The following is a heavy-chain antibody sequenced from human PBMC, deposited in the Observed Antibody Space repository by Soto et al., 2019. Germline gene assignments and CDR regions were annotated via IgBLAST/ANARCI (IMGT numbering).Heavy chain of an antibody. J-gene: IGHJ4*02. CDR2: ISAYNGNT. Sequence: ASLKVDGSSAGYNFSSEAMSWLRQARGQGLEWMGWISAYNGNTNYAQKLQGRVTMTTDTSTSTAYMELRSLRSDDTAVYYCARGPPLQPGYFVSWGQGNLVTVSS. D-gene: IGHD5-18*01. CDR1: GYNFSSEA. V-gene: IGHV1-18*01. CDR3: ARGPPLQPGYFVS.